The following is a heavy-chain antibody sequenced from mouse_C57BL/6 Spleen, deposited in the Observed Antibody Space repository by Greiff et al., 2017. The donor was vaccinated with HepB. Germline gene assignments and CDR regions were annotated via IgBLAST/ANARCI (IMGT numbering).Heavy chain of an antibody. CDR1: GYTFTDYY. CDR2: INPYNGGT. J-gene: IGHJ2*01. CDR3: AREGITTVVAGFDY. Sequence: EVQLQQSGPVLVKPGASVKMSCKASGYTFTDYYMNWVKQSHGKSLEWIGVINPYNGGTSYNQKFKGKATLTVDKSSSTAYMELNSLTSEDSAVYYCAREGITTVVAGFDYWGQGTTLTVSS. V-gene: IGHV1-19*01. D-gene: IGHD1-1*01.